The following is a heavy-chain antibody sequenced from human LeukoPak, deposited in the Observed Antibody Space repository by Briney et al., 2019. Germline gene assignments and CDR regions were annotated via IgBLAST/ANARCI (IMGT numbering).Heavy chain of an antibody. J-gene: IGHJ4*02. D-gene: IGHD2-21*01. Sequence: GGSLRLSCAASGFTFSSYWMSWVRQAPGKGLEWVANIKQDGSEKYYVDSVKGRFTISRDNAKNSLYLQMNSLRAEDTAVYYCAKVLPGGSFYSKQFDYWGQGTLVTVSS. V-gene: IGHV3-7*01. CDR2: IKQDGSEK. CDR3: AKVLPGGSFYSKQFDY. CDR1: GFTFSSYW.